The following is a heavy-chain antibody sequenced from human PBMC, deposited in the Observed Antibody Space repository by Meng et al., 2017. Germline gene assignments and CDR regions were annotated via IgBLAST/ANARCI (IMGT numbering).Heavy chain of an antibody. D-gene: IGHD1-26*01. J-gene: IGHJ4*02. CDR2: AYYRSKWYH. V-gene: IGHV6-1*01. CDR1: GDSVSSNSAA. Sequence: QKPLRPSGPGLVTPPQTLSLICAISGDSVSSNSAAWNWIRQSPSRGLEWLGRAYYRSKWYHDYAESVKSRISIDPDTSKNQFSLQLRSVTPEDSAVYYCARGSYSFDSWGQRTLVTVSS. CDR3: ARGSYSFDS.